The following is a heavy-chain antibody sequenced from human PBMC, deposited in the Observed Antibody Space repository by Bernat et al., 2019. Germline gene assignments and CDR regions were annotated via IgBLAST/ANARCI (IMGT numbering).Heavy chain of an antibody. J-gene: IGHJ4*02. Sequence: EVQLLESGGGLVQPGGSLRLSCAASGFTFSSYAMSWVRQAPGKGLEWVSAISGSGGSTYYADSVKGRFTISRDNSKNTLYLQMNSLRAEDTAVYYCAKDAFYSSGWYQLSGPDYWGQGTLVTVSS. CDR2: ISGSGGST. D-gene: IGHD6-19*01. CDR1: GFTFSSYA. V-gene: IGHV3-23*01. CDR3: AKDAFYSSGWYQLSGPDY.